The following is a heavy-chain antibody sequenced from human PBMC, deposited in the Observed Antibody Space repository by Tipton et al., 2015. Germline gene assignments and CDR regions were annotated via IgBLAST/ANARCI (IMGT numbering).Heavy chain of an antibody. D-gene: IGHD3-3*01. Sequence: QVQLVQSGAEVKKPGSSVKVSCQASGVTSNKHAFTWVRQAPGQGLQWMGGITPMFGTTNNAQKFQGRLTITTNESASIVYMELRSLTFEDTAVYYCAREGDFWSGWPFDYWGQGTLITVSS. CDR3: AREGDFWSGWPFDY. J-gene: IGHJ4*02. CDR1: GVTSNKHA. CDR2: ITPMFGTT. V-gene: IGHV1-69*01.